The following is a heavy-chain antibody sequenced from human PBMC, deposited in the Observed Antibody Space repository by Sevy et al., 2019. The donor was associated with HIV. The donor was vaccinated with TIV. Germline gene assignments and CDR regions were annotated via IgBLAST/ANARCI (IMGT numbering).Heavy chain of an antibody. D-gene: IGHD6-13*01. CDR2: VYPSGSA. J-gene: IGHJ6*02. CDR1: GGSFASGTFY. V-gene: IGHV4-61*02. Sequence: SETLSLTCTVSGGSFASGTFYWSWVRQPAGKGLEWIGRVYPSGSANYSPSLTSRVTMSVDTSRNQLSLRLSSVTAADTAVYFCAGGMIAAADNDYAYGLDVWGQGTTVTVSS. CDR3: AGGMIAAADNDYAYGLDV.